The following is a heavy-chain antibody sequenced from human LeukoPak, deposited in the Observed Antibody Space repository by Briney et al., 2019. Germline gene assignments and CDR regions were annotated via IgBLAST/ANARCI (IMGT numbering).Heavy chain of an antibody. D-gene: IGHD1-26*01. V-gene: IGHV1-2*02. Sequence: ASVKVSCKASGYTFTGYYMHWVRQAPGQGLEWMGWINPNSGGTNYAQKFQGRVTMTGDTSISTAYMELSRLGSDDTAVYYCARVYVGWELLGYYYMDVWGKGTTVTVSS. J-gene: IGHJ6*03. CDR2: INPNSGGT. CDR1: GYTFTGYY. CDR3: ARVYVGWELLGYYYMDV.